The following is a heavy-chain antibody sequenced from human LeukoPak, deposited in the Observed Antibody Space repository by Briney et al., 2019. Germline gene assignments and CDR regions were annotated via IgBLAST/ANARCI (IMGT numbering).Heavy chain of an antibody. CDR1: GFTFINYA. V-gene: IGHV3-23*01. CDR3: AKESTYSGSLVDY. CDR2: ISGSGGST. J-gene: IGHJ4*02. Sequence: GGSLRLSCAASGFTFINYAVTWVRQAPGKGLEWVSVISGSGGSTYYADSVKGRFTISRDNSKNTLYLQMNSLRAEDTAVYYCAKESTYSGSLVDYWGQGTLVTVSS. D-gene: IGHD1-26*01.